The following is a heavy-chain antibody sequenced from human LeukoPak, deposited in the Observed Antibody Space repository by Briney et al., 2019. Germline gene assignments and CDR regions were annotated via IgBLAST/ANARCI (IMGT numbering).Heavy chain of an antibody. CDR3: ARGGGALDD. V-gene: IGHV6-1*01. D-gene: IGHD3-10*01. CDR1: GDSVSSNIAG. Sequence: SQTLSLTCAISGDSVSSNIAGWNWIRQSPSRGLEWLGRTYYRSKWNNDYAVSVKSRITINPDTSKNQFSLQLNSVTPEDTAVYYCARGGGALDDWGQGTLVTVSS. J-gene: IGHJ4*02. CDR2: TYYRSKWNN.